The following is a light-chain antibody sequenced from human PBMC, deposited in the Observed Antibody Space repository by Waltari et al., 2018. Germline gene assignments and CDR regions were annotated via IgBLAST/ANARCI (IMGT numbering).Light chain of an antibody. Sequence: QSLLYSNSNTNLYWLYQRQGEYPSSLIIWVATRHSGVLARCCGSGSGTAYTLNISSVQEDDVGIFYCMQDIHSTWTFGPGTRVDSK. J-gene: IGKJ1*01. CDR1: QSLLYSNSNTN. CDR2: WVA. V-gene: IGKV2-30*01. CDR3: MQDIHSTWT.